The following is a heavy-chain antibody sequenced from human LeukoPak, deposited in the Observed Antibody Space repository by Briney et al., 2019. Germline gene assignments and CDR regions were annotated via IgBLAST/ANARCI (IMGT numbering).Heavy chain of an antibody. D-gene: IGHD6-13*01. CDR1: GGSFSGYY. J-gene: IGHJ4*02. V-gene: IGHV4-34*01. CDR3: ARVWAAAGVFDY. Sequence: PSETLSLTCAVYGGSFSGYYWSWIRQPPGKGLEWIGEINHSGSTNYNPSLKSRVTISVDTSKNQFSLKLSSVTAADTAVYYCARVWAAAGVFDYWGQGTLVTVSS. CDR2: INHSGST.